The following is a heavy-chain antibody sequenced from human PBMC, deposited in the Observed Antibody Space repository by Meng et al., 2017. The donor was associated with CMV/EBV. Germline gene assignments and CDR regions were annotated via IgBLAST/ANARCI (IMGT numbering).Heavy chain of an antibody. Sequence: GESLKISCAASGFTFSSYGMHWVRQAPGKGLEWVAFIRYDGSNKYYADSVKGRFTISRDNSKNTLYLQMNSLRAEDTAVYYWAKESLLYSGSYFDYWGQGTLVTVSS. CDR1: GFTFSSYG. CDR2: IRYDGSNK. J-gene: IGHJ4*02. D-gene: IGHD1-26*01. CDR3: AKESLLYSGSYFDY. V-gene: IGHV3-30*02.